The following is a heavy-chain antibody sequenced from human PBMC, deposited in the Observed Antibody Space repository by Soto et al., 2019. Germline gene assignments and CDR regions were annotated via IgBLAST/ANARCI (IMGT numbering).Heavy chain of an antibody. V-gene: IGHV3-15*01. CDR2: VKTKVEGEAT. D-gene: IGHD7-27*01. Sequence: GGSLRLSCAASGFTFSTAWMFWVRQAPGKGLEWVGHVKTKVEGEATNYAAPVRGRFSISRDDSTNTQSLQMNSLRSEDTALYYCARGLSGGFEYWGQGTLVTVSS. J-gene: IGHJ4*02. CDR3: ARGLSGGFEY. CDR1: GFTFSTAW.